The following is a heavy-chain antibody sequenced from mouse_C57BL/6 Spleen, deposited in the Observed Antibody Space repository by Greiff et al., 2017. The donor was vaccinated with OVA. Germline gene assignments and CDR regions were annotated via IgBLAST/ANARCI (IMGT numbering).Heavy chain of an antibody. D-gene: IGHD1-1*02. Sequence: QVQLQQPGAELVKPGASVKLSCKASGYTFTSYWMHWVKQRPGQGLEWIGMIHPNSGSTNYNEKFKSKATLTVDKSSSTAYMQLSSLTSEDSAVYYCARYGTTVVGYFDDWGQGTTRTVSS. V-gene: IGHV1-64*01. CDR3: ARYGTTVVGYFDD. CDR1: GYTFTSYW. CDR2: IHPNSGST. J-gene: IGHJ2*01.